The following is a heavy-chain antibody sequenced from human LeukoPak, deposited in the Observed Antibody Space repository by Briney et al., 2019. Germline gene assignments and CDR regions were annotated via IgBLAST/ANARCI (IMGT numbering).Heavy chain of an antibody. CDR3: ATRSGDFWSGYVD. CDR1: GYSVTELS. V-gene: IGHV1-24*01. Sequence: SVRVSCKVSGYSVTELSMQWVRQGPGKGLECLGGFDPEEAKMVYAQKFQGRVTMTEDTSTDTAYMELRGLTSEDTAVYYCATRSGDFWSGYVDWGQGTLVAVSS. CDR2: FDPEEAKM. J-gene: IGHJ4*02. D-gene: IGHD3-3*01.